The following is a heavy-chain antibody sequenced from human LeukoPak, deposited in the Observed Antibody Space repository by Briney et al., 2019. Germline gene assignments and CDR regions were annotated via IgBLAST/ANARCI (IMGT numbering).Heavy chain of an antibody. V-gene: IGHV4-34*01. D-gene: IGHD5-24*01. CDR1: GGSFSGYY. CDR3: ARGLRWLQFDY. CDR2: INHSGST. J-gene: IGHJ4*02. Sequence: SETLSLTCAVYGGSFSGYYWSWIRQPPGKGLEWIGEINHSGSTNYNSSLKSRVTISVDTSKNQFSLKLSSVTAADTAVYYCARGLRWLQFDYWGQGTLVTVSS.